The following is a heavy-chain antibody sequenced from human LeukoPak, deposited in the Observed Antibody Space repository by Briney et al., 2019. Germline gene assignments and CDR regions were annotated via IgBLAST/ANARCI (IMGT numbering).Heavy chain of an antibody. CDR1: GFTFSSHW. CDR2: IKQDGSEK. D-gene: IGHD3-9*01. Sequence: EGSLRLSCAASGFTFSSHWMSWVRQAPGKGLEWVANIKQDGSEKYYVDSVKGRFTISRDNAKNSLYLQMNSLRAEDTAVYYCARAYYDILTGYYLADYWGQGTLVTVSS. J-gene: IGHJ4*02. CDR3: ARAYYDILTGYYLADY. V-gene: IGHV3-7*01.